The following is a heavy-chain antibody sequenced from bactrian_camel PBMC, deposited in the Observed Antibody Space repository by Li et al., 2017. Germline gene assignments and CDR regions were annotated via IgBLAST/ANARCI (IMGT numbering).Heavy chain of an antibody. CDR2: IYYDSSST. J-gene: IGHJ4*01. Sequence: QVQLVESGGGSVQAGGSLRLSCAASGITFSSYYMSWVRQAPGKGLEWVSTIYYDSSSTYYADSVKGRFTISRDNAKSTVYLQLNSLKTEDMAMYYCSRSDNWYPKEFDYWGRGTQVTVS. CDR3: SRSDNWYPKEFDY. V-gene: IGHV3-2*01. D-gene: IGHD6*01. CDR1: GITFSSYY.